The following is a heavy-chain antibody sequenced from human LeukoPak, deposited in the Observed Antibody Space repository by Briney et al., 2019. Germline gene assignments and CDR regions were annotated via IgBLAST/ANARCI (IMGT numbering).Heavy chain of an antibody. V-gene: IGHV3-53*01. CDR1: GFTVSSTY. CDR2: VYKDGKM. D-gene: IGHD2-21*01. CDR3: ASRHCSGGDCYFAGADPFDH. J-gene: IGHJ4*02. Sequence: GGSLRLSCAASGFTVSSTYMSWVRQSPGEGLEWVSVVYKDGKMFYIDSVKGRFAISRDTSKNTVYLQMNNLRAEDTAVYYCASRHCSGGDCYFAGADPFDHWGQGTLVTVSS.